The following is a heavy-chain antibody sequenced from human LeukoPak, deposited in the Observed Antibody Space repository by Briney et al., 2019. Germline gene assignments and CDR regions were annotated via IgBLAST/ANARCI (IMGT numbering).Heavy chain of an antibody. Sequence: SETLSLTCTVSNGSVSSGSNYWSWIRQPPGKGLEWIGYIYYSGSTSYNPSLKSRVTISVDTSKNQFSLKLSSVTAADTAVYYCARTSGSFLLFDYWGQGTLVTVSS. CDR2: IYYSGST. CDR3: ARTSGSFLLFDY. CDR1: NGSVSSGSNY. V-gene: IGHV4-61*01. J-gene: IGHJ4*02. D-gene: IGHD1-26*01.